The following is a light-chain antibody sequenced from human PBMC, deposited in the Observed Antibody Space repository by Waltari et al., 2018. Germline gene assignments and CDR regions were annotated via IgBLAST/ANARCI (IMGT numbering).Light chain of an antibody. CDR2: GAS. Sequence: EVVLTQSPGTLSLSPGERATLVCRASHSVSRYLAWYQQKPGQAPRLLIYGASSRATGIPDRFSGVGSGTDFSLTISRLEPEDFAVYYCQKYDRLPATFGQGTKVEIK. CDR1: HSVSRY. CDR3: QKYDRLPAT. J-gene: IGKJ1*01. V-gene: IGKV3-20*01.